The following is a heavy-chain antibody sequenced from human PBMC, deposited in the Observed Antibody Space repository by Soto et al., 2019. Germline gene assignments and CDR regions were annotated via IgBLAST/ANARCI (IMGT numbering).Heavy chain of an antibody. V-gene: IGHV1-18*01. CDR2: INPYGGIT. CDR3: ARESGGATATLDYYYFYMDV. J-gene: IGHJ6*03. D-gene: IGHD5-12*01. Sequence: ASVKVSCKASGYTFTSYGISWVRQAPGQGLEWMGWINPYGGITKYAQKLQGRVTVTRDTSIRTVYMELSSLRSDDTAVYYCARESGGATATLDYYYFYMDVWGKGTTVTVSS. CDR1: GYTFTSYG.